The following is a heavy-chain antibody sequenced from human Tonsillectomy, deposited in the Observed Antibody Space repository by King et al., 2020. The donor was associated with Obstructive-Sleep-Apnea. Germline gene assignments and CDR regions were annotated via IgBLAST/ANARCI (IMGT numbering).Heavy chain of an antibody. CDR2: IIPTGGST. CDR3: AKDKTGATPFDY. D-gene: IGHD1-26*01. Sequence: VQLVESGGGLVQPGGSLRLSCAASGFTFSSYAMSWVRQAPGKGLEWVSTIIPTGGSTYYADSVKGRFTISRDNSENTQYLQMNILRGDDTAVYYCAKDKTGATPFDYWGQGTLVTVSS. J-gene: IGHJ4*02. CDR1: GFTFSSYA. V-gene: IGHV3-23*04.